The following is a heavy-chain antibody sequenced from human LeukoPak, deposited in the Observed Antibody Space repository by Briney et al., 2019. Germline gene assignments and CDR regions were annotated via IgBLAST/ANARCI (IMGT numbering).Heavy chain of an antibody. CDR2: IIPIFGTA. J-gene: IGHJ3*02. Sequence: GASVKVSCKASGGTFSSYAISWVRQAPGQGLEWMGGIIPIFGTANYAQKFQGRVTITTDESTSTAYMELSSLRSEDTAVYYCARPRRPQEGLLWFGELYPDAFDIWGQGTMVTVSS. D-gene: IGHD3-10*01. CDR1: GGTFSSYA. CDR3: ARPRRPQEGLLWFGELYPDAFDI. V-gene: IGHV1-69*05.